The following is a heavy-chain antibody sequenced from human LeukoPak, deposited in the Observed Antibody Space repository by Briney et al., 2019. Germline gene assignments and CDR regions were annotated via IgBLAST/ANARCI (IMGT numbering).Heavy chain of an antibody. CDR2: IYSGDRT. D-gene: IGHD5-18*01. CDR3: ARDGEYSYGYGFDY. V-gene: IGHV3-66*01. CDR1: GFSVNNFY. Sequence: GGPLRLSCAASGFSVNNFYMSWVRQAPGKGLEWVSVIYSGDRTYYADSVKGRFTISRDTSKNTVYLQMNSLRPEETAVYYCARDGEYSYGYGFDYWGQGTLVTVSS. J-gene: IGHJ4*02.